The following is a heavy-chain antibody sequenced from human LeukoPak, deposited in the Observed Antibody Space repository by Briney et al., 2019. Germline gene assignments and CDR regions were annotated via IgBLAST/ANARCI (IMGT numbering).Heavy chain of an antibody. D-gene: IGHD5-24*01. J-gene: IGHJ4*02. CDR3: ARGWPPDY. Sequence: GGSLRLSCAASGFTRSGFALQWVRQAPGKGLEWVAVILYDGTNKYYADSVKGRFTISRDNSKSTLYLQMNSLRPEDTAVYYCARGWPPDYWGQGTLVTVSS. CDR1: GFTRSGFA. V-gene: IGHV3-30-3*01. CDR2: ILYDGTNK.